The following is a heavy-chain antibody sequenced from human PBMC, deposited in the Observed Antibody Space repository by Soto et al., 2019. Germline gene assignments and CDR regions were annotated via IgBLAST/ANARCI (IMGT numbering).Heavy chain of an antibody. CDR3: AGRPEIHPR. CDR1: GGSTSSSDW. D-gene: IGHD1-26*01. CDR2: IHRAGVT. V-gene: IGHV4-4*02. J-gene: IGHJ4*02. Sequence: QVHLQESGPGLVKPSETLSLTCAISGGSTSSSDWWTWVRQPPGEGLEWIGEIHRAGVTNYNSSLKSRLNLSLDPPRNQFSLSLTSVTAADAAVYFCAGRPEIHPRWGQGILVPVSS.